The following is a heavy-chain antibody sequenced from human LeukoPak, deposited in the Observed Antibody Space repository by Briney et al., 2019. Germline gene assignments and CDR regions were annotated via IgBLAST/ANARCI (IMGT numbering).Heavy chain of an antibody. CDR2: IRYDGSNK. V-gene: IGHV3-30*02. CDR1: GFTFSSYG. Sequence: GGSLRLSCAASGFTFSSYGMHWVRQAPGKGLEWVAFIRYDGSNKYYADSVKGRFTISRDNSKNTLYLQMNSLRAEDTAVYYCAKDVRKLSPPYNWFDPWGQGTLVTVSS. J-gene: IGHJ5*02. D-gene: IGHD4-23*01. CDR3: AKDVRKLSPPYNWFDP.